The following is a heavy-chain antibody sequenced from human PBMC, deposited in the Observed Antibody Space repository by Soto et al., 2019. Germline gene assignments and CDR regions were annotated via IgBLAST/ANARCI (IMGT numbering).Heavy chain of an antibody. CDR2: ISSSSSTI. CDR3: ARVIWSGHLTSDL. Sequence: EVQVVESGGGLVQPGGSLRLSCAASGFTFSSNSMNWVRQAPGKGLEWISYISSSSSTIYADSVKGRFTISRDNAKNSMYLQMNSLRDEATAEYYCARVIWSGHLTSDLWGQGTLVTVSS. D-gene: IGHD3-3*01. V-gene: IGHV3-48*02. J-gene: IGHJ5*02. CDR1: GFTFSSNS.